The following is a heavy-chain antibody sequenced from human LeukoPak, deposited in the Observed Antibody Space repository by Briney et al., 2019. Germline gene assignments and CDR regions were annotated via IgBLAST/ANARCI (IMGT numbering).Heavy chain of an antibody. CDR1: GGSISSYY. J-gene: IGHJ4*02. CDR3: ARDRSWGSSWYYFDY. D-gene: IGHD6-13*01. V-gene: IGHV4-4*07. Sequence: PSETLSLTCTVSGGSISSYYWSWIRQPAGKGLEWIGRIYTSGSTNYNPSLKSRVTMSVDTSKNQFSLKLSSVTAADTAVYYCARDRSWGSSWYYFDYWGQGTLVTVSS. CDR2: IYTSGST.